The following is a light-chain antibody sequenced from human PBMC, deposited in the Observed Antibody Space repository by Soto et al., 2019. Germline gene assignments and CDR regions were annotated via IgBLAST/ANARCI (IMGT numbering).Light chain of an antibody. Sequence: DIQMTQSPSTLSASVGDRVTITCRASQSISRWSAWYQQKSGKAPKFLIYDASSLESGVPSRFSGSGSGTEFTLTISTLQPDDFATYYCQQYTSYPWTFGQGTKVEIK. CDR2: DAS. V-gene: IGKV1-5*01. CDR1: QSISRW. CDR3: QQYTSYPWT. J-gene: IGKJ1*01.